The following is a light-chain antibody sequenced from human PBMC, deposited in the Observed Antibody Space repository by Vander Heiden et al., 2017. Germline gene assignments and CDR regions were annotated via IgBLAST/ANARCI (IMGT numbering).Light chain of an antibody. CDR1: SSNIGNNN. CDR3: AAWDDSLNGRVV. V-gene: IGLV1-44*01. Sequence: QAVLTQPPSASGTPGQRVNMSCSGSSSNIGNNNGNWFQHLPGTAPKLLIYSSVHRPSGVPDRFSASKSGTSASLAISGLQSDDEAHYYCAAWDDSLNGRVVFGGGTKLTVL. J-gene: IGLJ2*01. CDR2: SSV.